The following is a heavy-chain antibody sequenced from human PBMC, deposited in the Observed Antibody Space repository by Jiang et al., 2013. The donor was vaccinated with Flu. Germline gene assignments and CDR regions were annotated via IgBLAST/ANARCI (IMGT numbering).Heavy chain of an antibody. CDR3: ARIRRETYYYDSSGYYYYYYGMDV. CDR1: GFSLSTSGMC. V-gene: IGHV2-70*11. CDR2: IDWDDDK. Sequence: KPTQTLTLTCTFSGFSLSTSGMCVSWIRQPPGKALEWLARIDWDDDKYYSTSLKTRLTISKDTSKNQVVLTMTNMDPVDTATYYCARIRRETYYYDSSGYYYYYYGMDVWGKGTTVTVSS. D-gene: IGHD3-22*01. J-gene: IGHJ6*04.